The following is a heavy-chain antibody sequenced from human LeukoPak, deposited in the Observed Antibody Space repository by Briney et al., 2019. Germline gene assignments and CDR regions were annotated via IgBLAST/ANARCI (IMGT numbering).Heavy chain of an antibody. CDR1: GYTLTELS. V-gene: IGHV1-24*01. J-gene: IGHJ5*02. Sequence: GASVKVSCKVSGYTLTELSMHWVRQAPGKGLEWMGGFDAEDGETIYAQKFQGRVTMTEDTSTDTAYMELSSLRSEDTAVYYCATAGGYYDYVWGSYRRRVNWFDPWGQGTLVTVSS. CDR3: ATAGGYYDYVWGSYRRRVNWFDP. D-gene: IGHD3-16*02. CDR2: FDAEDGET.